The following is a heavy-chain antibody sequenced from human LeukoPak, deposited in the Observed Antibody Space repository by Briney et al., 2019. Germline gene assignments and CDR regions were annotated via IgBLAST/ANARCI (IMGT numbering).Heavy chain of an antibody. V-gene: IGHV3-48*02. CDR2: ISRSSDTI. D-gene: IGHD3-10*01. J-gene: IGHJ4*02. Sequence: GALRLSCAASGFTFSSNSMNWVRQAPGKGLEWVSYISRSSDTIYYADSVKGRFTISRDNAKNSLYPQMNSLRDEDTAVYYCERDLKTMVRGLPLDYWGQGTLVTVSS. CDR1: GFTFSSNS. CDR3: ERDLKTMVRGLPLDY.